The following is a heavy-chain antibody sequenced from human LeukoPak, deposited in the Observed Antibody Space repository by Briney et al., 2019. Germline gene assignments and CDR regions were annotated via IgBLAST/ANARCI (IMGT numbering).Heavy chain of an antibody. CDR1: GFTFDDYA. CDR2: ISWNSGSI. V-gene: IGHV3-9*01. Sequence: GGPLRLSCAASGFTFDDYAMHWVRQAPGKGLEWVSGISWNSGSIGYADSVKGRFTISRDNAKNSLYLQMNSLRAEDTALYYCAKLAAEYYYYYYMDVWGKGTTVTVSS. D-gene: IGHD6-13*01. J-gene: IGHJ6*03. CDR3: AKLAAEYYYYYYMDV.